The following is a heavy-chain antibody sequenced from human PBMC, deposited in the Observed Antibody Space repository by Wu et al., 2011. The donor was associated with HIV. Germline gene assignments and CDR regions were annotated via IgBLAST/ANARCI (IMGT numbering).Heavy chain of an antibody. CDR2: IYPGDSDT. V-gene: IGHV5-51*01. J-gene: IGHJ6*03. Sequence: VQLVQSGAEVKKSGESLKISCKGSGYRFTTYWIGWVRQMPGKGLEWMGIIYPGDSDTTYSPSFQGQVTISADKSISTAYLQWSSLKASDTAMYYCARQIDTMVGGVTVYYYMDVWGKGTTVTVSS. CDR1: GYRFTTYW. D-gene: IGHD3-10*01. CDR3: ARQIDTMVGGVTVYYYMDV.